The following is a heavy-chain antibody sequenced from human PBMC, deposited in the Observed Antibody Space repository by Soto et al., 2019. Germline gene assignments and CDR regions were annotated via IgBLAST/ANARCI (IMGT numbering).Heavy chain of an antibody. CDR1: TITFSNYG. J-gene: IGHJ6*02. D-gene: IGHD1-7*01. Sequence: GGSLRLSCAASTITFSNYGMHWVRQAPGKGLEWVAVMSYDGSEKYYADSVKGRFTISRDNSKNTLYLEMNSLRADDTAVYYCAKSNWNYLFGYHGMDVWGQATPVTVPS. CDR2: MSYDGSEK. CDR3: AKSNWNYLFGYHGMDV. V-gene: IGHV3-30*18.